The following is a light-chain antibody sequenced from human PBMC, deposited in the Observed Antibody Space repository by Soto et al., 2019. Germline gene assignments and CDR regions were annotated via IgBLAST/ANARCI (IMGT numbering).Light chain of an antibody. CDR3: IQTLQTPLT. Sequence: DIVVTQSPLSLPVTPGEPASISCRSSQSLLHINGYNYLEWYLQKPGQSPQLXIYLASNRESGVPDRFSGSGSGTDCTLKISRVEAEDFGVDYCIQTLQTPLTFGGGTKVDIK. V-gene: IGKV2-28*01. CDR1: QSLLHINGYNY. CDR2: LAS. J-gene: IGKJ4*01.